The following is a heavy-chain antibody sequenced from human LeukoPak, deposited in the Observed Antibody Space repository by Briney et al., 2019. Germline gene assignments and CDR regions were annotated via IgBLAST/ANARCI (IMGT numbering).Heavy chain of an antibody. CDR3: AREVEGAFDI. CDR2: ISSSSSYI. J-gene: IGHJ3*02. V-gene: IGHV3-21*01. CDR1: GFTFSSYS. D-gene: IGHD2-2*01. Sequence: GGSLRLSCAASGFTFSSYSMNWVRQAPGKGLEWVSSISSSSSYIYYADSVKGRFTISRDNAKNSLYLQMNSLRAEDMAVYYCAREVEGAFDIWGQGTMVTVSS.